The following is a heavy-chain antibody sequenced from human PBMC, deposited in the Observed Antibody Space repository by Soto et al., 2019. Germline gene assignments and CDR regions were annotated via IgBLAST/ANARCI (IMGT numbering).Heavy chain of an antibody. Sequence: SVKVSCKASGGTFSSYAISWVRQAPGQGLEWMGGIIPICGTANYAQKFQGRVTMTGDESTSTAYMELSSLRSEDTAVYYCASTPYDYGGNSGGHAFDIWGQGTMVTVSS. CDR1: GGTFSSYA. CDR3: ASTPYDYGGNSGGHAFDI. J-gene: IGHJ3*02. CDR2: IIPICGTA. V-gene: IGHV1-69*13. D-gene: IGHD4-17*01.